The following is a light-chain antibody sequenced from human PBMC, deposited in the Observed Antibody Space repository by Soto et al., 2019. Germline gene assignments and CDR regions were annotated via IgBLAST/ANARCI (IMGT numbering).Light chain of an antibody. CDR2: EVS. J-gene: IGLJ1*01. CDR1: SSDVGAYNY. Sequence: QSALTQPASVSGSPGQSITISCTGTSSDVGAYNYVSWYQQQSGKAPKLIIHEVSKRPSGVSNRFSGSKSGNTASLTISGLQAEDEADYYCSSFTSNRAYVFGIGTKLTVL. V-gene: IGLV2-14*01. CDR3: SSFTSNRAYV.